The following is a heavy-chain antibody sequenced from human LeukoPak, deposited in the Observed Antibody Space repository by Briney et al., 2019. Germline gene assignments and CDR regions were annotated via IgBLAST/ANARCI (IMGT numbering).Heavy chain of an antibody. CDR2: ISAYNGNT. D-gene: IGHD3-16*02. Sequence: GASVKVSCKASGYTFTSYGISWVRQAPGQGLEWMGWISAYNGNTNYAQKLQGRVTMTTDTSTSTAYMELRSLRSDDTAVYYCARDLGPFTFGGVIVPQDYWGQGTLVTVSS. J-gene: IGHJ4*02. CDR3: ARDLGPFTFGGVIVPQDY. CDR1: GYTFTSYG. V-gene: IGHV1-18*01.